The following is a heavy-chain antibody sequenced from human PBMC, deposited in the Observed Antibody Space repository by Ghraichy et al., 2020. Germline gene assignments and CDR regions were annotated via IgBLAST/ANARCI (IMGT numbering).Heavy chain of an antibody. J-gene: IGHJ3*02. CDR2: IVIGSGNT. CDR1: GFTFTRSA. V-gene: IGHV1-58*02. Sequence: SVKVSCKASGFTFTRSAMQWVRQARGQHLEWIGWIVIGSGNTNYAQKFQERVTITGDMSTSTAYMELSSLRSEDTAIYYCAAVGEWELLRTAAFDIWGHGTMVTVSS. CDR3: AAVGEWELLRTAAFDI. D-gene: IGHD1-26*01.